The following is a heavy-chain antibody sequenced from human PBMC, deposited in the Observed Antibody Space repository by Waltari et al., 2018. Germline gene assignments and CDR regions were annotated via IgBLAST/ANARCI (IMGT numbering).Heavy chain of an antibody. J-gene: IGHJ3*02. CDR2: INPNSGGT. CDR1: GYTFTGYY. CDR3: AIYSSGWENDAFDI. V-gene: IGHV1-2*06. D-gene: IGHD6-19*01. Sequence: QVQLVQSGAEVKKPGASVKVSCKASGYTFTGYYMHWVRQAPGQGLEWMVRINPNSGGTNYAQKFQGRVTMTRDTSISTAYMELSRLRSDDTAVYYCAIYSSGWENDAFDIWGQGTLVTVSS.